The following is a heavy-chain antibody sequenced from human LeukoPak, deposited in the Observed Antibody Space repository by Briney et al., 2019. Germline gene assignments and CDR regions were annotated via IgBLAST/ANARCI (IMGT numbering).Heavy chain of an antibody. J-gene: IGHJ6*03. Sequence: ASVKVSCKASGYTFTSYDINWVRQATGQGLEWMGWMNPNSGNTGYAQKFQGRVTMTRNTSISTAYMELSSLRSEDTAVYYCAGYVDTAMVYYYYYMDVWGKGTTVTVSS. V-gene: IGHV1-8*01. CDR1: GYTFTSYD. CDR2: MNPNSGNT. D-gene: IGHD5-18*01. CDR3: AGYVDTAMVYYYYYMDV.